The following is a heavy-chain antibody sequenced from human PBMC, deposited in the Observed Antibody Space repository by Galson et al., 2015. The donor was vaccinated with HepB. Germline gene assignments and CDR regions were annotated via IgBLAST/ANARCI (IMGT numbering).Heavy chain of an antibody. V-gene: IGHV1-69*13. CDR2: IVPIFGTA. Sequence: SVKVSCKASGGTFSSYAISWVRQAPGQGLEWMGGIVPIFGTANYAQKFQGRVTITADESTSTAYMDLSSLRSEDTAVYFCAREANYYDSSGNLAAGPQYFEYWGQGTLVTVSS. CDR3: AREANYYDSSGNLAAGPQYFEY. J-gene: IGHJ4*02. CDR1: GGTFSSYA. D-gene: IGHD3-22*01.